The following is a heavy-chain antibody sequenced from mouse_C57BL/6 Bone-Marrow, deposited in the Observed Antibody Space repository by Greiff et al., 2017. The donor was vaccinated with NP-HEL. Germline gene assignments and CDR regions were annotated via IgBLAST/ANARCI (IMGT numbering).Heavy chain of an antibody. CDR3: ARSPHYYGSSYDYAMDY. D-gene: IGHD1-1*01. CDR1: GYTFPDYY. Sequence: VQLQESGPELVKPGASVKISCKASGYTFPDYYINWVKQRPGQGLEWIGWIFPGSGSTYYNEQFKGKATLTVYKSSSTAYMLLSSLTSEDSAVYFCARSPHYYGSSYDYAMDYWGQGTSVTVSS. V-gene: IGHV1-75*01. CDR2: IFPGSGST. J-gene: IGHJ4*01.